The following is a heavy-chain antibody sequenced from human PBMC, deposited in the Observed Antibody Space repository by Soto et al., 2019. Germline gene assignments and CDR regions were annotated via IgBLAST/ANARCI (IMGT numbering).Heavy chain of an antibody. J-gene: IGHJ3*02. Sequence: AGSLRLSCAASGFTVSSYDMHCVRQAKGKGLEWVSAIGTDGDTYYPGSVTGRFTISRDNCKNTLYLQINSLRAADSAVYYCAKEMSSSWFTDALDIRARRTMVTVSS. CDR1: GFTVSSYD. CDR3: AKEMSSSWFTDALDI. D-gene: IGHD6-13*01. CDR2: IGTDGDT. V-gene: IGHV3-13*01.